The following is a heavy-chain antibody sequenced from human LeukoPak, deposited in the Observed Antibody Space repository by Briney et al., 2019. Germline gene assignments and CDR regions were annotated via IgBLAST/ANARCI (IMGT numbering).Heavy chain of an antibody. CDR1: GFTFSSYG. Sequence: GGSLRLSCAASGFTFSSYGMHWVRQAPGKGLEWVAFIRYDGSNKYYADSVKGRFTISRDNSKNTLYLQMNSLRAEDTAVYYFANILTGVFDYWGQGTLVTVSS. V-gene: IGHV3-30*02. CDR2: IRYDGSNK. D-gene: IGHD3-9*01. CDR3: ANILTGVFDY. J-gene: IGHJ4*02.